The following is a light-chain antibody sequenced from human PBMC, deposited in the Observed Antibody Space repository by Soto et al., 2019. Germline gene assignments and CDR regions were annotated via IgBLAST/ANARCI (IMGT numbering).Light chain of an antibody. CDR1: SGHSSYA. CDR3: QTWGTGIHVV. Sequence: QSVLTQSPSASASLGASVKLTCTLSSGHSSYAIAWHQQQPEKGPRYLMKLNSDGSPSKGDGIPDRFSGSSSGAERYLTVSSLQSEDEADYYCQTWGTGIHVVFGGGTKLTVL. CDR2: LNSDGSP. J-gene: IGLJ2*01. V-gene: IGLV4-69*01.